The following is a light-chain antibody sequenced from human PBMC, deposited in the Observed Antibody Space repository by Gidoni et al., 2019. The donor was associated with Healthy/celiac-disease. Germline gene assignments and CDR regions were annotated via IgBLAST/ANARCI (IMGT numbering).Light chain of an antibody. J-gene: IGKJ4*01. V-gene: IGKV1-9*01. Sequence: DIQLTQSPSFLAAAVGDRVTITCRASQGISSYLAWYQQKPGKAPKLLIYAASTLQSGVPSRFSDSGSGTEFTLTIRSLQPEDFATSYCQQLNSYPRTFGGGTQVEIK. CDR3: QQLNSYPRT. CDR1: QGISSY. CDR2: AAS.